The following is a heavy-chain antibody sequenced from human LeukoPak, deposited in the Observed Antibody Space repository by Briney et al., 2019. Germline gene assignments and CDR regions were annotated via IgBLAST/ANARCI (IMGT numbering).Heavy chain of an antibody. J-gene: IGHJ4*02. Sequence: GASVKVSCKASGYTFTSYGISWVRQAPGQGPEWMGWISAYNGNTNYAQKLQGRVTMTTDTSTSTAYMELRSLRSDDTAVYYCARVVRYFDWLLYGDYFDYWGQGTLVTVSS. D-gene: IGHD3-9*01. CDR1: GYTFTSYG. CDR3: ARVVRYFDWLLYGDYFDY. CDR2: ISAYNGNT. V-gene: IGHV1-18*01.